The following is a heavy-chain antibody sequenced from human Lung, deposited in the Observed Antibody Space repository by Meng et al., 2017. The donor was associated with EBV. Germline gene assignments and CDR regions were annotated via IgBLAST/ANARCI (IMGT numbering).Heavy chain of an antibody. CDR3: AHSFTTSGNWFDY. J-gene: IGHJ5*01. CDR2: IYWDGEK. D-gene: IGHD2/OR15-2a*01. V-gene: IGHV2-5*02. Sequence: QITLKGSGPPLMSPTQTLTLTCTLSGFSIGTTGVAVGWIRQPPGQALEWLALIYWDGEKHYSPSLKSRLTITKDTSKNQVILTMTKVYPVDTATYYCAHSFTTSGNWFDYGGQGALVTVSS. CDR1: GFSIGTTGVA.